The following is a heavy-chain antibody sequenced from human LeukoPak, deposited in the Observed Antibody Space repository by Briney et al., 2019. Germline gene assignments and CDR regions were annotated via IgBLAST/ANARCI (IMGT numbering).Heavy chain of an antibody. CDR3: ARVGYSGSSPDI. D-gene: IGHD1-26*01. V-gene: IGHV4-31*03. CDR2: IYNSGST. J-gene: IGHJ3*02. Sequence: SETLSLTCTVSGGSISSGGYYWSWIRQHPGKGLEWIGYIYNSGSTYYNPSLKSRVTISVDTSKNQFSLKLSSVTAADTAVYYCARVGYSGSSPDIWGQGTMVTVSS. CDR1: GGSISSGGYY.